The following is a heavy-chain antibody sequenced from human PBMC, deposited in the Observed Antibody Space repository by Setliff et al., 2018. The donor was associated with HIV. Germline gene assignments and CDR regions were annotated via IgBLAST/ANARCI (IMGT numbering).Heavy chain of an antibody. D-gene: IGHD6-6*01. Sequence: SETLSLTCTVSGGSINITNFYWAWIRQPQGKGLEWLGSIYYSGTTYVNPSLKSRVTISIDTFKSQFSLKLSSVTAADTAVYYCARDRKFGSSGHYYYYMDVWGKGTTVTVSS. CDR1: GGSINITNFY. CDR2: IYYSGTT. CDR3: ARDRKFGSSGHYYYYMDV. J-gene: IGHJ6*03. V-gene: IGHV4-39*07.